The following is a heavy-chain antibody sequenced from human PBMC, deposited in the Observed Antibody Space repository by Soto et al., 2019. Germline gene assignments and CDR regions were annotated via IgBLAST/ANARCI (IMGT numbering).Heavy chain of an antibody. CDR3: AILAFPDYYDSSGYRRAFDI. D-gene: IGHD3-22*01. CDR2: IYSGGST. Sequence: GGSLRLSCAASGFTVSSKYMSWVRQAPGKGLEWVSVIYSGGSTYYADSVKGRFTISRDNSKNTLYLQMNSLRAEDTAVYYCAILAFPDYYDSSGYRRAFDIWGQGTMVTVSS. V-gene: IGHV3-53*01. J-gene: IGHJ3*02. CDR1: GFTVSSKY.